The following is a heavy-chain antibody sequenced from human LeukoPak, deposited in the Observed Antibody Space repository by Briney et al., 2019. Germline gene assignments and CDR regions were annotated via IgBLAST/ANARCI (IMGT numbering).Heavy chain of an antibody. CDR3: ARRRAATIDY. CDR1: AGSISSYY. D-gene: IGHD6-25*01. J-gene: IGHJ4*02. CDR2: IYYSGST. V-gene: IGHV4-59*08. Sequence: SETLSLTCTVSAGSISSYYWTWIRQPPGKGLEWIGYIYYSGSTNYNPSLKSRVAISLDTSKNQFSLKLSSVTAADTAVYYCARRRAATIDYWGQGTLVTVSS.